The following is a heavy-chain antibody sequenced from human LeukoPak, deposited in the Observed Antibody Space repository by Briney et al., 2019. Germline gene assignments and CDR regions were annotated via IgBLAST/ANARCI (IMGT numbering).Heavy chain of an antibody. CDR2: INPNSGGT. CDR3: AREDYYDSSGYYYIHDDAFDI. D-gene: IGHD3-22*01. CDR1: GYTFAGYY. Sequence: ASVKVSCKASGYTFAGYYMHWVRQAPGQGLEWMGWINPNSGGTNYAQKFQGRVTMTRDTSISTAYMELSRLRSDDTAVYYCAREDYYDSSGYYYIHDDAFDIWGQGTMVTVSS. V-gene: IGHV1-2*02. J-gene: IGHJ3*02.